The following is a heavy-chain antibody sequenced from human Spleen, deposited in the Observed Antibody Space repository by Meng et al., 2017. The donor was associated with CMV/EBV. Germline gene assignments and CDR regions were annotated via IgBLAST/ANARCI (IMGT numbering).Heavy chain of an antibody. CDR3: AGGRWYYFDL. CDR2: IYTSGST. V-gene: IGHV4-4*07. J-gene: IGHJ2*01. Sequence: QVQLQEAGPGLVEPSQTLSLTCTVSGSSISCYYWSWIRQPAGKGLEWIGRIYTSGSTNYNPSLKSRVTMSVDTSKNQFSLKLSSVTAADTAVYYCAGGRWYYFDLWGRGTLVTVSS. D-gene: IGHD2-15*01. CDR1: GSSISCYY.